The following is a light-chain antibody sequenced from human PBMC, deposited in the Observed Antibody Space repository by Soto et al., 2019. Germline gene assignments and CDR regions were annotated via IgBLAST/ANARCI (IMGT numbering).Light chain of an antibody. CDR2: DAS. CDR1: QTIVTW. Sequence: DIQMTQSPSTLSASVGDRVTITCRASQTIVTWLAWYQQTPGKAPKLLIYDASTLQSGVPPRFSGSGSGTEFTLTISSLQPDDFATYYCQQYHSYSTFGQGTKVDIK. J-gene: IGKJ1*01. CDR3: QQYHSYST. V-gene: IGKV1-5*01.